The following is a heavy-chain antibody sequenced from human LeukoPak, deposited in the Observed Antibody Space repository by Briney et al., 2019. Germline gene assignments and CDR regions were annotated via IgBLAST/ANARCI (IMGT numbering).Heavy chain of an antibody. CDR1: GYTFTSYD. V-gene: IGHV1-69*13. Sequence: GASVKVSCKASGYTFTSYDISWVRQAPGQGLEWMGGIIPIFGTANYAQKFQGRVTITADESTSTAYMELSSLRSEDTAVYYCASGYSSSWYVDYWGQGTLVTVSS. CDR3: ASGYSSSWYVDY. J-gene: IGHJ4*02. CDR2: IIPIFGTA. D-gene: IGHD6-13*01.